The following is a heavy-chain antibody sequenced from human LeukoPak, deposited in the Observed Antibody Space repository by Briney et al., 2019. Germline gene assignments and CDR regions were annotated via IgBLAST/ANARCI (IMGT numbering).Heavy chain of an antibody. CDR3: AISLTYDFWSGYHDAFDI. Sequence: ASVKVSCKASGYTFTGYYMHWVRQAPGQGLEWMGWINPNSGGTNYAQKFQGWVTMTRDTSISTAYMELSSLRSEDTAVYYCAISLTYDFWSGYHDAFDIWGQGTMVTVSS. CDR2: INPNSGGT. D-gene: IGHD3-3*01. J-gene: IGHJ3*02. CDR1: GYTFTGYY. V-gene: IGHV1-2*04.